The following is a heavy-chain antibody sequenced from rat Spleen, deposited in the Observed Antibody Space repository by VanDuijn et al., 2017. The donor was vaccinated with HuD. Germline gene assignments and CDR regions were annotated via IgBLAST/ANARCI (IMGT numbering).Heavy chain of an antibody. V-gene: IGHV5-31*01. Sequence: EVQLVESGGGLVQPGRSLKLSCVASGFTFNNYWMTWIRQAPGKGLEWVASISYDGGNTYYRDSVKGRFTVSRDNAKSTLYLQMDSLRSEDTATYYCTTNYGSFDYWGQGVMVTVSS. CDR3: TTNYGSFDY. D-gene: IGHD1-3*01. CDR1: GFTFNNYW. CDR2: ISYDGGNT. J-gene: IGHJ2*01.